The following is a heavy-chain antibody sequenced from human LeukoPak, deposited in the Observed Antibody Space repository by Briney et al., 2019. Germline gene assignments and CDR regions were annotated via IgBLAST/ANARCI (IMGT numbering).Heavy chain of an antibody. Sequence: PSETLSLTCAVYGGSFSGYYWSWIRQPPGKGLEWIGEINHSGSTNYNPSLKSRVTISVDTSKNQFSLKLSSVTAADTAVYYCASTGDYPYYFDYWGQGTLVTVSS. CDR3: ASTGDYPYYFDY. J-gene: IGHJ4*02. CDR2: INHSGST. CDR1: GGSFSGYY. D-gene: IGHD4-17*01. V-gene: IGHV4-34*01.